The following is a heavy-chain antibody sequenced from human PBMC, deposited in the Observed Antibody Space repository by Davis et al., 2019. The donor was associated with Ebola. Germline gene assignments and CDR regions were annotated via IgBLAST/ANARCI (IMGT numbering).Heavy chain of an antibody. CDR1: GGSISSYY. CDR2: IYYSGST. V-gene: IGHV4-59*12. D-gene: IGHD4-17*01. CDR3: ARAQTTVTTEWFDP. Sequence: SETLSLTCTVSGGSISSYYWSWIRQPPGKGLEWIGYIYYSGSTYYNPSLKSRVTISVDRSKNQFSLKLSSVTAADTAVYYCARAQTTVTTEWFDPWGQGTLVTVSS. J-gene: IGHJ5*02.